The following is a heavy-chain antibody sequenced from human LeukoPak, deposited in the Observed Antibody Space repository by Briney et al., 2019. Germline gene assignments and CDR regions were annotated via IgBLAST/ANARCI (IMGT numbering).Heavy chain of an antibody. CDR1: GGSISSYY. CDR3: ARDSPPTRPILYWFDP. J-gene: IGHJ5*02. Sequence: SETLSLTCTVSGGSISSYYWSWIRQPAGKGLEWVGRISTSGSANYNPSLKGRVSMSVETSKNQFSLKLTSVTAADTAVYYCARDSPPTRPILYWFDPWGQGILVTVSS. CDR2: ISTSGSA. D-gene: IGHD3-10*01. V-gene: IGHV4-4*07.